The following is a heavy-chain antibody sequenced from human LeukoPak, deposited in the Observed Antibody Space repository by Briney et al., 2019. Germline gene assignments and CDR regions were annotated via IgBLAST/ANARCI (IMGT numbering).Heavy chain of an antibody. CDR3: AILQQLVPLGAFDI. J-gene: IGHJ3*02. CDR1: GFTFSSYA. V-gene: IGHV3-23*01. D-gene: IGHD6-13*01. CDR2: ISGSGGST. Sequence: GGSLRLSCAASGFTFSSYAMSWVRQAPGKGLEWVSAISGSGGSTYYADSVKGRFTISRDNSKNTLYLQMNSLRAEDTAVYYRAILQQLVPLGAFDIWGQGTMVTVSS.